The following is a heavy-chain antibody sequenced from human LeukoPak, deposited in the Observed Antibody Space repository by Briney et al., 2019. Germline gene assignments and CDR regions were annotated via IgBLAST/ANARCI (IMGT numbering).Heavy chain of an antibody. D-gene: IGHD3-16*01. Sequence: SETLSLTCTVSGGSISSYYWSWIRQPPGKGLEWIGYIYYSGTTNYNPSLKSRVTISLDTSKNQFSLNLSSVTAADTAVYYCARRWVYDKRAFDAWGQGTMVTVSS. CDR3: ARRWVYDKRAFDA. CDR1: GGSISSYY. V-gene: IGHV4-59*08. CDR2: IYYSGTT. J-gene: IGHJ3*01.